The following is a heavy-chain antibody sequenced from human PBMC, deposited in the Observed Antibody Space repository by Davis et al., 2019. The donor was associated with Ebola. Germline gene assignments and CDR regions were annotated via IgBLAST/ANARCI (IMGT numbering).Heavy chain of an antibody. Sequence: MPSETLSLTCTVSGGSIIGYQWAWIRQPPGKGLEYMGHVFNSGPVVYNSALKSRVTISLDRSSNQFSLKMNSVTTADTAVYFCARDHWGSLDYWGQGTLVTVSS. D-gene: IGHD7-27*01. CDR3: ARDHWGSLDY. CDR1: GGSIIGYQ. V-gene: IGHV4-59*01. CDR2: VFNSGPV. J-gene: IGHJ4*02.